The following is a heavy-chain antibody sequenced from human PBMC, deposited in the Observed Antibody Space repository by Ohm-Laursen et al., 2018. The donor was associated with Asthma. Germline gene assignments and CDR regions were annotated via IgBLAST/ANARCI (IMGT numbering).Heavy chain of an antibody. J-gene: IGHJ6*02. V-gene: IGHV3-74*01. CDR3: AKVVLMDV. CDR1: GFTFTTFW. CDR2: INSDGRNT. Sequence: SLRLSCAASGFTFTTFWMHWVRQAPGKGLVWVSRINSDGRNTIYADSVKGRFTISRDNAKNTLYLQMNSLRAEDTAVYYCAKVVLMDVWGQGTTVTVSS. D-gene: IGHD3-16*02.